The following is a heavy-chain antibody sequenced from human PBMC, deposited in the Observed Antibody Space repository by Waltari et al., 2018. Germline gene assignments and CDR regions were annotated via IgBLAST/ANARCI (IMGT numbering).Heavy chain of an antibody. J-gene: IGHJ4*02. CDR2: FDPEDGET. Sequence: QVQLVQSGAEVKKPGASVKVSCKVSGYTLTELSLHWVRQAPGKGLEWMGGFDPEDGETIYAQKFQGRVTMTEDTSTDTAYMELSSLRSEDTAVYYCAFLHTRVWSGSHYNYFDYWGQGTLVTVSS. D-gene: IGHD3-3*01. CDR3: AFLHTRVWSGSHYNYFDY. CDR1: GYTLTELS. V-gene: IGHV1-24*01.